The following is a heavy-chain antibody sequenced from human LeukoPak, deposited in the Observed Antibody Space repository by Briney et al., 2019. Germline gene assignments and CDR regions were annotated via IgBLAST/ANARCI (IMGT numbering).Heavy chain of an antibody. CDR2: SSASSSDV. V-gene: IGHV3-48*01. Sequence: GGSLRLSCAASGLAFSSSAMNWVRQTPGKGLKWLSYSSASSSDVYYADSVKGRFTISRDNAKSSLYLQMNSLTAEDTAIYFCARGRDHAFDIWGQGTRVTVSS. J-gene: IGHJ3*02. CDR3: ARGRDHAFDI. CDR1: GLAFSSSA.